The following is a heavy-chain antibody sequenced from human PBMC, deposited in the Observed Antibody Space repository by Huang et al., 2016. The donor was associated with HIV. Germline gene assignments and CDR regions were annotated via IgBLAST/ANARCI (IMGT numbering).Heavy chain of an antibody. J-gene: IGHJ3*01. CDR3: ARDSVAGQV. CDR1: GYTFSYYS. D-gene: IGHD6-19*01. V-gene: IGHV7-4-1*01. Sequence: QVQLVQSGSELKKPGASVKVSCKASGYTFSYYSINWVRQAPGQGLEWMGWINNNTGIPSDAQGFTGRFVFSLNTSVSTAYLEIGSLKTEDTAVYYCARDSVAGQVWGQGTTVIVSS. CDR2: INNNTGIP.